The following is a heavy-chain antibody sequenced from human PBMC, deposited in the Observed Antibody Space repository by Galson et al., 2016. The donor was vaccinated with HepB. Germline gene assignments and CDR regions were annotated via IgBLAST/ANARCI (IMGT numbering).Heavy chain of an antibody. J-gene: IGHJ4*02. CDR3: ARGSDYSNYVAIY. CDR2: MNPNTGDT. D-gene: IGHD4-11*01. Sequence: SCKAPGDSFATYDINWLRQATGQGPEWIGWMNPNTGDTGYVPKFQGRVTMTRNASISTAYMELSSLRSEDTAVYYCARGSDYSNYVAIYWGQGTLVTASS. V-gene: IGHV1-8*01. CDR1: GDSFATYD.